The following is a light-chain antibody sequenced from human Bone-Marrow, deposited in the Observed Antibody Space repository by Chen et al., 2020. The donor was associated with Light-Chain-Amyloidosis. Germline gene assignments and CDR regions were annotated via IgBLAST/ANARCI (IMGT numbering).Light chain of an antibody. CDR3: QSYDTTLSGSV. V-gene: IGLV1-40*01. Sequence: QSVLTQPPSASGATGQRVTISCTRTSSNIGAGYDVHWYQQLPGTAPKLLIYGNDNRPSGVPDRFSASKSGTSASLAITGLQAEDEADYYCQSYDTTLSGSVFGGGTKLTVL. CDR2: GND. J-gene: IGLJ3*02. CDR1: SSNIGAGYD.